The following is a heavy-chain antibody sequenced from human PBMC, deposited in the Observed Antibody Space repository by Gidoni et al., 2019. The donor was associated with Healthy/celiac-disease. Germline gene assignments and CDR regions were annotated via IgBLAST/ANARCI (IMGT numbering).Heavy chain of an antibody. CDR2: ISYDGSNK. CDR1: SSYA. Sequence: SSYAMHWVRQAPGKGLEWVAVISYDGSNKYYADSVKGRFTISGDNSKNTLYLQMNSLRAEDTAVYYCARGRQVSMEVWGKGTTVTVPS. CDR3: ARGRQVSMEV. V-gene: IGHV3-30-3*01. J-gene: IGHJ6*03.